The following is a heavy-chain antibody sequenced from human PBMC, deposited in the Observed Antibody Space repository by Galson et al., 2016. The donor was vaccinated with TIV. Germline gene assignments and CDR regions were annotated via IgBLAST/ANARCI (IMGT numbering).Heavy chain of an antibody. Sequence: SLRLSCAASGFSFSLSSMNWVRQAPGRGLEWVSSISSGSSYIYYADSVKGRFTISRDNAKNSLYLQMNSLRAEDTAVYYCARTYYYDSSAYSFDAFDVWGQGTMVSVSP. V-gene: IGHV3-21*01. CDR1: GFSFSLSS. CDR3: ARTYYYDSSAYSFDAFDV. D-gene: IGHD3-22*01. CDR2: ISSGSSYI. J-gene: IGHJ3*01.